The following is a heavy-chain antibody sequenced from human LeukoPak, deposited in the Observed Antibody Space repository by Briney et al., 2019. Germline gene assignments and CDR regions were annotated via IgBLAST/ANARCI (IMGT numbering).Heavy chain of an antibody. CDR3: ARPGKRYSSSAGCFDY. CDR2: ISGGGIGT. CDR1: GFTFSAYG. J-gene: IGHJ4*02. V-gene: IGHV3-23*01. Sequence: VGSLRLSSAASGFTFSAYGMTCGRQAPRKGRGWVSGISGGGIGTHYADSLKGRFTISRDTAKSKLSLYMNSLRARDTAVYYCARPGKRYSSSAGCFDYWGQGTLVTVSS. D-gene: IGHD6-6*01.